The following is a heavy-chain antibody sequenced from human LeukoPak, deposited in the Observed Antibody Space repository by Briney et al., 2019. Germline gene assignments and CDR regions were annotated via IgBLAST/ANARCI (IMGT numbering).Heavy chain of an antibody. V-gene: IGHV3-66*04. J-gene: IGHJ4*02. D-gene: IGHD5-18*01. CDR2: IYSGGNT. Sequence: RGSLRLSCADSGFTVSSNYMSWVRQAPGKGLEWVSVIYSGGNTYYADSVKGRFTISRDNSKNTLYLQMNSLRAEDTAVYYCARLSPYSYGLAPIDYWGQGTLVTVSS. CDR1: GFTVSSNY. CDR3: ARLSPYSYGLAPIDY.